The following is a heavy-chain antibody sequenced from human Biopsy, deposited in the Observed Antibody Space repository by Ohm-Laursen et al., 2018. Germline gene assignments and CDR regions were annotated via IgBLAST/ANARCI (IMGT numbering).Heavy chain of an antibody. CDR1: GFVFNNFA. D-gene: IGHD1/OR15-1a*01. J-gene: IGHJ4*02. CDR3: AKEGRNNGHVDY. V-gene: IGHV3-23*01. Sequence: SLRLSCTASGFVFNNFAMSWVRQAPGKGLEWVSAISGRGVDTSYAGSVKGRFTISRDNSKNTVYLQMNSLRAEDTAIYYCAKEGRNNGHVDYWGQGTLVTVS. CDR2: ISGRGVDT.